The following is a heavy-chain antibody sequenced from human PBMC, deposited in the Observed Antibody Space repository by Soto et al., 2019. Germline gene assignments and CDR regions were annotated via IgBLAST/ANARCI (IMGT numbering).Heavy chain of an antibody. CDR1: GFTFSSYG. Sequence: QVQLVESGGGVVQPGRSLRLSCAASGFTFSSYGMHWVRQAPGKGLEWVAVIWYDGSNKYYADSVKGRFTISRDNSKNTLYLQMNSLRAEDTAVYYCASFGTYYDFWSGGMDDWGQGTTVTVSS. D-gene: IGHD3-3*01. J-gene: IGHJ6*02. CDR2: IWYDGSNK. V-gene: IGHV3-33*01. CDR3: ASFGTYYDFWSGGMDD.